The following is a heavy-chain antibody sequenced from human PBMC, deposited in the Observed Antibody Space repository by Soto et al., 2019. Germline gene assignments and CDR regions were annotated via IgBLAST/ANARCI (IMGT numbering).Heavy chain of an antibody. D-gene: IGHD2-15*01. CDR1: SGSINSSNW. J-gene: IGHJ4*02. Sequence: QVQLQESGPGLVKPSGTLSLTGAVSSGSINSSNWWSWVRQPPGKGLEWIGEIYHSGTTNYSPSLRSRVTISVDKSKNQFSLKLSSVTAADMAVYFCARVGRFCSGGSCSDQFDSWGQGTLVTVSS. CDR2: IYHSGTT. V-gene: IGHV4-4*02. CDR3: ARVGRFCSGGSCSDQFDS.